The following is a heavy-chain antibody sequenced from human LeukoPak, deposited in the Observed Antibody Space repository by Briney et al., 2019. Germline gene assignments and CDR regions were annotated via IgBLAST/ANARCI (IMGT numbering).Heavy chain of an antibody. CDR3: ARVGPLYYGPSNWFDP. D-gene: IGHD3-10*01. J-gene: IGHJ5*02. CDR2: ISAYNGDT. V-gene: IGHV1-18*01. CDR1: GYTFTSSG. Sequence: ASVKVSCKASGYTFTSSGISWVRQAPGQGLEWMGWISAYNGDTNYAQKLQGRVTMTTDTSTSTAYMEVRNLRSDDTAVNYCARVGPLYYGPSNWFDPWGQGTLVTVSS.